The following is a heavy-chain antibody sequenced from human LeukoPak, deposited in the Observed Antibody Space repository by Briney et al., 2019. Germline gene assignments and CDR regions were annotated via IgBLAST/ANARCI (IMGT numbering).Heavy chain of an antibody. CDR2: IRGCGDTT. D-gene: IGHD5-12*01. CDR1: GFTFSSYA. J-gene: IGHJ4*02. V-gene: IGHV3-23*01. CDR3: AKDREGLSSGYDLEYFDY. Sequence: GGSLRLSCAASGFTFSSYAMNWARQAPGKGLEWVSAIRGCGDTTYYADTVKGRFTISRDNSKNTLFLQMNSLRAEDTAVYYCAKDREGLSSGYDLEYFDYWGQGTLVTVSS.